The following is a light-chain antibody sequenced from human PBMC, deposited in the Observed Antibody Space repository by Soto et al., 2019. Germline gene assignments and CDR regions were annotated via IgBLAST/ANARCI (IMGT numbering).Light chain of an antibody. Sequence: LTQSPATLSLSPGERATLSCRARQSVTSGYLAWYQQTPGHPPRLVIYAATTRAPGIPDRFWGGGSGKDFTLTIEKLQPEDFAVYYCQKYGGTPITLGGGAKVDIK. CDR2: AAT. V-gene: IGKV3-20*01. J-gene: IGKJ4*01. CDR1: QSVTSGY. CDR3: QKYGGTPIT.